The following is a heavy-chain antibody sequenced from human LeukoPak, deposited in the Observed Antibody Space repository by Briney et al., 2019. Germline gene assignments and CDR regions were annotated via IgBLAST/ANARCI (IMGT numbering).Heavy chain of an antibody. V-gene: IGHV4-59*01. CDR2: IYGSGNT. CDR3: ARGTGWLPDW. CDR1: GGSISSYY. Sequence: SETLSLTCTVSGGSISSYYWSWIRQPPGKGLEWIGHIYGSGNTNYNPSPKSRLTISVDTSKNDFSLQLTSVTAADTAVYYCARGTGWLPDWWGQGTLVTVSS. D-gene: IGHD6-19*01. J-gene: IGHJ4*02.